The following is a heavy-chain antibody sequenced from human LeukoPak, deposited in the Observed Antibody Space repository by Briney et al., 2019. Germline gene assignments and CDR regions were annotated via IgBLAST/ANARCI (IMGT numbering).Heavy chain of an antibody. CDR3: ARERDYYDSSGYYYYFDY. J-gene: IGHJ4*02. D-gene: IGHD3-22*01. V-gene: IGHV4-59*01. CDR1: GGSIKNYY. Sequence: PGAAVCVACSGRGGSIKNYYWSWIRQPPGKGLEWIGYIYYSGSSNYNPSLKSRVTISVATSKNQFSLKLSSVTAADTAVYYCARERDYYDSSGYYYYFDYWGQGTLVTVSS. CDR2: IYYSGSS.